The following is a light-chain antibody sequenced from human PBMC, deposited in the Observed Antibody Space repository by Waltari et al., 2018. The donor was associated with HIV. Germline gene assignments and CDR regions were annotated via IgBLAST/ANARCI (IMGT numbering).Light chain of an antibody. CDR2: EVT. CDR1: SSDIGAYNL. Sequence: QSALTQPPSASGSPGQSVTISCTGTSSDIGAYNLVSWYQQYSGKAPKLMIFEVTKRPSGVPDRFSGSKSGNTASLTVSGLQAEDEADYYCSSYAGNTILIFGGGTNVTVL. J-gene: IGLJ2*01. V-gene: IGLV2-8*01. CDR3: SSYAGNTILI.